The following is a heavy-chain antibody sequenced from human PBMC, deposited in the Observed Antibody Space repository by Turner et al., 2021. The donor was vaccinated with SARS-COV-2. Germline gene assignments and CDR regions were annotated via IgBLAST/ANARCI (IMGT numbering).Heavy chain of an antibody. CDR2: ISSSSSYL. CDR3: ARDVREYYYDSSGFDY. J-gene: IGHJ4*02. D-gene: IGHD3-22*01. V-gene: IGHV3-21*01. Sequence: EVQLVESVGGLVKPGWSLRLSCASSGFTFSSYNMNWVRQAPGKGLEWFSSISSSSSYLSYADSVKSRFTKSRDNAKNSLYLQMNSLRAEDTAVYYCARDVREYYYDSSGFDYWGQGTLVTVSS. CDR1: GFTFSSYN.